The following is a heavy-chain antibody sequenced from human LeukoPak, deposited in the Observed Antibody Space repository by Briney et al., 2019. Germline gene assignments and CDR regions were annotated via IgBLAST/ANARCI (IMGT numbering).Heavy chain of an antibody. CDR1: GYTFTSYG. CDR3: ARDLPSGSGSYYKRPLYFDY. CDR2: ISAYNGNT. Sequence: ASVKVSCKASGYTFTSYGISWVRQAPGQGLEWMGWISAYNGNTNYAQKLQGRVTMTTDTSTSTAYMELRSLRSDDTAVYYCARDLPSGSGSYYKRPLYFDYWGQGTLVTVSS. J-gene: IGHJ4*02. D-gene: IGHD3-10*01. V-gene: IGHV1-18*01.